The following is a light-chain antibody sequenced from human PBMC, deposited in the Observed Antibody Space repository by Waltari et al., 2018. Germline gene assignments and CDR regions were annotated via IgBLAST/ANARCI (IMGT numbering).Light chain of an antibody. CDR3: QSYDSRNPWV. CDR1: SGNIASHY. V-gene: IGLV6-57*01. J-gene: IGLJ3*02. Sequence: FVLTQPHSLSESPGKMVTISCIRSSGNIASHYVHWYQQRPGSSPIIVIYEDNKRPSGFPARFSGSIDTATNSASLTIAGLKTEDEADYYCQSYDSRNPWVFCGGTKLTVL. CDR2: EDN.